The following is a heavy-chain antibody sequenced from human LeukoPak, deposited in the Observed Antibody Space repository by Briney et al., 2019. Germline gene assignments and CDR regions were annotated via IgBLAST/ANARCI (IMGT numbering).Heavy chain of an antibody. Sequence: SETLSLTCAVSGDSISSGSYSWSWSRQPPGKGLGWIEYIYPRGSTYYNPSLQSRVILSLDKSANQFSLNLSSVTAADTAVYYCARFSPRAMGNYLDFWGQGTLVTVSS. J-gene: IGHJ4*02. D-gene: IGHD7-27*01. V-gene: IGHV4-30-2*01. CDR1: GDSISSGSYS. CDR2: IYPRGST. CDR3: ARFSPRAMGNYLDF.